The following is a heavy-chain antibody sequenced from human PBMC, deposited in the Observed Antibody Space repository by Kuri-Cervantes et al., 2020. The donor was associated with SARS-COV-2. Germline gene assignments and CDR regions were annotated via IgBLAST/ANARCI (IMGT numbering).Heavy chain of an antibody. J-gene: IGHJ4*02. D-gene: IGHD5-18*01. CDR3: ARGGSRYSYYFY. V-gene: IGHV3-7*01. CDR1: GFTFSSYW. Sequence: ESLRISCAASGFTFSSYWMSWVRQAPGKGLEWVANIKQDGSEKYYVDSVKGRFTISRDNAKNSLYLQMNSLRAEDTAVYYCARGGSRYSYYFYWGQGTLVTVSS. CDR2: IKQDGSEK.